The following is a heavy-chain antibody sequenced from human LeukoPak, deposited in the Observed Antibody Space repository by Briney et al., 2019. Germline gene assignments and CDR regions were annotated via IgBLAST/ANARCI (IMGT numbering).Heavy chain of an antibody. J-gene: IGHJ4*02. Sequence: SETLSLTCTVSGGSISSGGYYWSWIRQPPGKGLEWIGYIYDSGSTYYNPSLKSRVTISVDRSKNQFSLKLTSVTAADTALYYCAREGDSGDIAAVGLAYWGQGTLVTVSS. D-gene: IGHD6-13*01. CDR3: AREGDSGDIAAVGLAY. V-gene: IGHV4-30-2*01. CDR2: IYDSGST. CDR1: GGSISSGGYY.